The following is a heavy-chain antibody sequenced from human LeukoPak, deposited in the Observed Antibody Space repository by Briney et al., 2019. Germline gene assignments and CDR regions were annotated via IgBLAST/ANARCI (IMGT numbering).Heavy chain of an antibody. CDR1: GFTFRNHA. Sequence: PGGSLRLSCVGSGFTFRNHAMSWVRQAPEKGLEFVSGIYENGGTTYYADSVKGRFSISRDNSKNTLYLQMNSLRAEDTALYYCAKDIGWELPGGSFDYWGQGTLVTVSS. CDR3: AKDIGWELPGGSFDY. CDR2: IYENGGTT. V-gene: IGHV3-23*01. D-gene: IGHD1-26*01. J-gene: IGHJ4*02.